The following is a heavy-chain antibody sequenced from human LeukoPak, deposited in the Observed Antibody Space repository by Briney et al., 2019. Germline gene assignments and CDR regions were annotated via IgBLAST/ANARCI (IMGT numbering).Heavy chain of an antibody. D-gene: IGHD3-10*01. V-gene: IGHV4-30-4*08. CDR2: IFYTGST. CDR1: GGSISSYY. J-gene: IGHJ4*02. Sequence: SETLSLTCAVSGGSISSYYWSWIRQPPGKGLEWIGYIFYTGSTSYNPSLKSRVTISVDTSKNQFSLKLSSVTAADTAVYYCARVLPGDYYGSGDFDYWGQGTLVTVSS. CDR3: ARVLPGDYYGSGDFDY.